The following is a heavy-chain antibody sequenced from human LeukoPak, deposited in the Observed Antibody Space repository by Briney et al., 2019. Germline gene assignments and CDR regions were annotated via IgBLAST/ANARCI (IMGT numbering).Heavy chain of an antibody. J-gene: IGHJ5*02. D-gene: IGHD6-19*01. V-gene: IGHV6-1*01. CDR2: TYYRSKWYN. Sequence: SQTLSLTCAISGDSVSSNSAAWNWIRQSPSRGLEWLGRTYYRSKWYNDYAVSVMSRITINPDTSKNQFSLQLNSVTPEDTAVYFCARNERSSSGWFGTQNWFDPWGQGTLVLVSS. CDR3: ARNERSSSGWFGTQNWFDP. CDR1: GDSVSSNSAA.